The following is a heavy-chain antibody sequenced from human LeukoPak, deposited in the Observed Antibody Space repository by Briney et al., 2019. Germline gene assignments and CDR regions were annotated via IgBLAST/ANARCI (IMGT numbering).Heavy chain of an antibody. V-gene: IGHV3-21*01. J-gene: IGHJ4*02. Sequence: AGGSLRLSCAASGFTFSSYSMNWVRQAPGKGLEWVSSISSSSSYIYYADSVKGRFTISRDNAKNSLYLQMNSLRAEDTAVYYCARDLGRGDYDFWSGYDYYFDYWGQGTLVTVSS. CDR2: ISSSSSYI. CDR1: GFTFSSYS. CDR3: ARDLGRGDYDFWSGYDYYFDY. D-gene: IGHD3-3*01.